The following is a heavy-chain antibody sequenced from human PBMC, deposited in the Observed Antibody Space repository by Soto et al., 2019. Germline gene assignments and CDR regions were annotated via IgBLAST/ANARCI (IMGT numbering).Heavy chain of an antibody. D-gene: IGHD1-26*01. CDR3: ARDQGYYTWYFDL. CDR2: IYHSGST. CDR1: GGSIITYY. V-gene: IGHV4-59*01. J-gene: IGHJ2*01. Sequence: QVQLQESGPGLVKPSETLSLTCTVSGGSIITYYWSWIRQPPGKGLEWIGYIYHSGSTKYNPSLKSRVTISVDTSKKQFSLKLTSVTAADTAVYYCARDQGYYTWYFDLWGRGTLVTVSS.